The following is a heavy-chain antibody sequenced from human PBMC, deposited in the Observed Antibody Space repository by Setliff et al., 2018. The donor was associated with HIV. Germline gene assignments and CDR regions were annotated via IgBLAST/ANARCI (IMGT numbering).Heavy chain of an antibody. V-gene: IGHV3-9*01. CDR3: AKKVAGVNWYFDL. D-gene: IGHD6-19*01. CDR1: GFNFNDYA. J-gene: IGHJ2*01. CDR2: ISWNSGSI. Sequence: GGSLRLSCAASGFNFNDYAMHWVRQASGEGLEWVSGISWNSGSIGYADSVKGRFSISRDNAKDSVYLQMNSLRTEDTAFYYCAKKVAGVNWYFDLWGRGTLVTVSS.